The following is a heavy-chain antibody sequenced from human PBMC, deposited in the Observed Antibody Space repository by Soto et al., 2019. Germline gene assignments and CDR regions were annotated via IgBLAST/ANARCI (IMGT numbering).Heavy chain of an antibody. J-gene: IGHJ4*02. V-gene: IGHV4-34*01. D-gene: IGHD3-10*01. CDR3: ARGSARFGELDLVYYFDY. CDR2: INHSEST. CDR1: GGSFSGYY. Sequence: SETLSLTCAVYGGSFSGYYWSWIRQPPGKGLEWIGEINHSESTNYNPSLKSRVTISVDTSKNQFSLKLSSVTAADTAVYYCARGSARFGELDLVYYFDYWGQGTLVTVSS.